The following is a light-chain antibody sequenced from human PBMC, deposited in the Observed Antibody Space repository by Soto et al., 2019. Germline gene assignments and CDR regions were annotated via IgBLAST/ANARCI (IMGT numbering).Light chain of an antibody. CDR2: GAS. CDR3: QQYGSSPLT. J-gene: IGKJ4*01. Sequence: IVLTQSPGTLSSSPGERATLSCRASQSVSTSNLAWYQQRPGQAPRLLIYGASRRATGIPDRFSGSGSGTDFTLTISRLEPEDVAVYYCQQYGSSPLTFGGGTKVDIK. CDR1: QSVSTSN. V-gene: IGKV3-20*01.